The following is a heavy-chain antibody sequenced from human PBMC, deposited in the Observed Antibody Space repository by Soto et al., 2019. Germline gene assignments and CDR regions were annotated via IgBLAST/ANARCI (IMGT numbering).Heavy chain of an antibody. Sequence: ASVKVSCTASGYTFSRHGINWVRQAPGQGLKWLGWISPYDGNTKYAQILQGRVSMTTDTSTKTAYMEVRSLRSDDTAVYYCARGGYYDSSGSRNYHYYGMNVWGQGTTVTVSS. D-gene: IGHD3-22*01. CDR2: ISPYDGNT. J-gene: IGHJ6*02. V-gene: IGHV1-18*01. CDR3: ARGGYYDSSGSRNYHYYGMNV. CDR1: GYTFSRHG.